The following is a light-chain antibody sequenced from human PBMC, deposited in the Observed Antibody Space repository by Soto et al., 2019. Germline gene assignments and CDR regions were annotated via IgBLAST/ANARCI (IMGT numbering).Light chain of an antibody. Sequence: EIVLTQSPATLSLSRGERATLSCRASQSVSSYLAWYQQKPGQAPRLLIYDASNRATGIPARFSGSGSGTDFTLTISSLEPEDFAVYYCQQRSNWPQWTFGQGTRLEI. CDR2: DAS. CDR1: QSVSSY. V-gene: IGKV3-11*01. J-gene: IGKJ5*01. CDR3: QQRSNWPQWT.